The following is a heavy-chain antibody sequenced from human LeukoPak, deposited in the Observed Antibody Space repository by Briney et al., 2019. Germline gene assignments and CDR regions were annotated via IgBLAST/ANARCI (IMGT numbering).Heavy chain of an antibody. Sequence: GRSLRLSCAASGFTFSSYAMHWVRQAPGKGLEWVAVISYDGSNKYYADSVKGRFTISRDNSKNTLYLQMNSLRAEDTAVYYCARGTGAAATNACDIWGQGTMVTVS. CDR1: GFTFSSYA. J-gene: IGHJ3*02. CDR2: ISYDGSNK. D-gene: IGHD6-13*01. CDR3: ARGTGAAATNACDI. V-gene: IGHV3-30*04.